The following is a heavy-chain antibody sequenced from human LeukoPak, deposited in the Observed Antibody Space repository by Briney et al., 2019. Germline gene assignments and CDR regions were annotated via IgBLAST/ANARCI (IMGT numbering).Heavy chain of an antibody. D-gene: IGHD5-18*01. CDR2: VNPYSGDT. CDR3: ARDLYSYKRGFDP. Sequence: ASVKVSCKASGYIFTDYYIHWVRQAPGQGLEWMGWVNPYSGDTNYAQQFQGRVTMTRDTSISTAYMELSFLRSDDTAVYYCARDLYSYKRGFDPWGQGTLVTVSS. CDR1: GYIFTDYY. J-gene: IGHJ5*02. V-gene: IGHV1-2*02.